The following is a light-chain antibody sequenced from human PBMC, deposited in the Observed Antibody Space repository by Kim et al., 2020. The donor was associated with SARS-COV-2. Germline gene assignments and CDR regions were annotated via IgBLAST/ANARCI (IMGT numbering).Light chain of an antibody. V-gene: IGLV3-1*01. CDR3: QAWGSTTLYV. CDR2: QDT. J-gene: IGLJ1*01. CDR1: KLGDKY. Sequence: VSPGQTASITCSGDKLGDKYASWYQQKPGQSPVLVIYQDTKRPSGIPERFSGSNSGNTATLTISGTQAMDEADYYCQAWGSTTLYVFGTGTKVTVL.